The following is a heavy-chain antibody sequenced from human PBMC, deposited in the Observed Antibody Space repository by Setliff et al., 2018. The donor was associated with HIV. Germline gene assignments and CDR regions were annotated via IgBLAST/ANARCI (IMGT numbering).Heavy chain of an antibody. CDR2: IIPIFETT. V-gene: IGHV1-69*06. D-gene: IGHD3-10*01. J-gene: IGHJ3*02. Sequence: SVKVSCKASGGTFGSYAISWVGQAPGQGLEWLGGIIPIFETTNYAQKFQGRVTITADKSTSTIYMELSSLRSDDTAVYYCARGQGVHFWVNDAFDIWGQGTMVTVSS. CDR1: GGTFGSYA. CDR3: ARGQGVHFWVNDAFDI.